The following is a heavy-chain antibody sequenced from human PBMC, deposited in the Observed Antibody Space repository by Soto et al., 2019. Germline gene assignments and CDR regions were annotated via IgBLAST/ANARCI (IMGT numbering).Heavy chain of an antibody. CDR2: IYYSGST. D-gene: IGHD1-26*01. V-gene: IGHV4-31*03. J-gene: IGHJ6*02. CDR3: ARDPGGSYFDYYYYYGMDV. CDR1: GGSISSGGYY. Sequence: QVQLQESGPGLVKPSQTLSLTCTVSGGSISSGGYYWSWIRQHPGKGLEWIGYIYYSGSTYYNPSLKSRVTISVDTSKNQFSLKLSSVTAADTAVYYCARDPGGSYFDYYYYYGMDVWGQGTTVTVSS.